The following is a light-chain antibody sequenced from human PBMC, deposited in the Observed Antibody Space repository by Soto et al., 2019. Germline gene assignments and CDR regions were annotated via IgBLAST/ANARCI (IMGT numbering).Light chain of an antibody. CDR3: QQFGSSGPLT. J-gene: IGKJ4*01. CDR2: DAS. CDR1: LSISSY. V-gene: IGKV3-11*01. Sequence: EIVLTQSPATLSLSPGERATLSCRASLSISSYLAWYQQKPGQAPRLLIYDASNRATGIPARFSARGSATDFSLTIRRLEPEDSAVYYCQQFGSSGPLTFGGGTKVDIK.